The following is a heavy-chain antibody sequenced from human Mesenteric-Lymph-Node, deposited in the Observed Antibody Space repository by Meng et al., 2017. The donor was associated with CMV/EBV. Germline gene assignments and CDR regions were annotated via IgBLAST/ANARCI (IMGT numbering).Heavy chain of an antibody. D-gene: IGHD2-2*02. V-gene: IGHV3-7*01. J-gene: IGHJ3*02. CDR2: IKQDGSEK. CDR3: ARVRGGYCSSTSCYNAFDI. CDR1: RFTFSDYY. Sequence: GESLKISCAASRFTFSDYYMTWVRQAPGKGLEWVANIKQDGSEKYYVDSVKGRFTISRDNAKNSLYLQMNSLRAEDTAVYYCARVRGGYCSSTSCYNAFDIWGQGTMVTVSS.